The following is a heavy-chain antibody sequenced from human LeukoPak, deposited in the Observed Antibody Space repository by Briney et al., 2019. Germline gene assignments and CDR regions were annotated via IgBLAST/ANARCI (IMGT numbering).Heavy chain of an antibody. V-gene: IGHV3-7*01. D-gene: IGHD6-19*01. Sequence: GGSLRLSCAASGSTFSSYWMTWVRQAPGRGLERVANIGQDGGEKYYVDSVKGRFTISRDNAKNSLYLQMNSLTADDTAVYFYARDASGWSSFWGQGTLVTVSS. J-gene: IGHJ4*02. CDR2: IGQDGGEK. CDR3: ARDASGWSSF. CDR1: GSTFSSYW.